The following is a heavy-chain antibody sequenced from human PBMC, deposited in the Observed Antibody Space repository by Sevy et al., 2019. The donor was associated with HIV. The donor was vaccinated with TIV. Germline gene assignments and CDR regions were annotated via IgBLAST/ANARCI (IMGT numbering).Heavy chain of an antibody. Sequence: GGSLKLSCAASGFTVSSNYMSWVRQAPGKGLEWVSVLYSGGSTYYADSVKGRFTIARDNSKNTRYRQMNSLRAEDTAVYYCARDSDLDSSGYYYFQHWGQGTLVTVSS. CDR3: ARDSDLDSSGYYYFQH. D-gene: IGHD3-22*01. CDR2: LYSGGST. V-gene: IGHV3-66*01. CDR1: GFTVSSNY. J-gene: IGHJ1*01.